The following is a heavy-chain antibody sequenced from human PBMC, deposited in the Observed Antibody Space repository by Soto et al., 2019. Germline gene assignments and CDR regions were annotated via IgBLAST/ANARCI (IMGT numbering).Heavy chain of an antibody. J-gene: IGHJ4*02. V-gene: IGHV3-7*01. D-gene: IGHD3-22*01. CDR1: GFTIGDYW. Sequence: EVQLVESGGGLVQPGGSLRLSCAASGFTIGDYWMSWVRQPRGKGLEWVANIKQDGSEKYYVDSVKGRFTISRDSAKNSLYRQMNTLRGEDTAVYYCARTIVVVVPDNFDHWGQGTLVTVSS. CDR3: ARTIVVVVPDNFDH. CDR2: IKQDGSEK.